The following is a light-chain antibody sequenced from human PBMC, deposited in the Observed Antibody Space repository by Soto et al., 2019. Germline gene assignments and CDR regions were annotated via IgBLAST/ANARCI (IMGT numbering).Light chain of an antibody. CDR1: QSVSSSQ. V-gene: IGKV3-20*01. CDR2: GAS. Sequence: EIVLTQSPVTLSLSPGESATLSCRASQSVSSSQVAWYQQKPGQAPRLLIYGASSRATGIPDRFSGVGSETDFTLTINRLEPEDCALYYCQQYATSPHTFGQGTKLEIK. J-gene: IGKJ2*01. CDR3: QQYATSPHT.